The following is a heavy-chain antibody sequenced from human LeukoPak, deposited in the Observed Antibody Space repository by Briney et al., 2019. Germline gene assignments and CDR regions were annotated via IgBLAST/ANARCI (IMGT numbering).Heavy chain of an antibody. J-gene: IGHJ5*02. CDR2: IKSKGDDGTR. V-gene: IGHV3-15*01. CDR1: GFTFSKVW. Sequence: GGSLRLSCEASGFTFSKVWMSWVRQAPGKGLEWVGRIKSKGDDGTRDYAPPVRGRFTISRDDSKSTVYLQMESLRSEDTGVYYCCGTRGDLWGQGTLVTVSS. D-gene: IGHD1-14*01. CDR3: CGTRGDL.